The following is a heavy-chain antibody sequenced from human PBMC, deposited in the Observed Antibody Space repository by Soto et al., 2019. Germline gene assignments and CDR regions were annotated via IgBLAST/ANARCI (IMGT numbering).Heavy chain of an antibody. Sequence: SVKVSCKASGGTFSSYAISWVRRAPGQGLEWMGGIIPIFGTANYAQKFQGRVTITADESTSTAYMELSSLRSEDTAVYYCARVTMITFGGVIAPMDVWGQGTTVTVSS. CDR3: ARVTMITFGGVIAPMDV. D-gene: IGHD3-16*02. CDR2: IIPIFGTA. CDR1: GGTFSSYA. V-gene: IGHV1-69*13. J-gene: IGHJ6*02.